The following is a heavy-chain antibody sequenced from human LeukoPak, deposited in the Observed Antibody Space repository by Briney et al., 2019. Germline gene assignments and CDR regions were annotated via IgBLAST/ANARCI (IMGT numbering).Heavy chain of an antibody. CDR1: GFTFSGSA. Sequence: PGGSLRLSCAASGFTFSGSAIHWVRQASGKGLEWVGRIRSKANSYAAAHAASVEGRFTISRDDSKNTAFLQMNALKTEDSAVYYCSASLKTYCSGGKCHSDYYYYGMDVWGQGTTVTVSS. CDR3: SASLKTYCSGGKCHSDYYYYGMDV. J-gene: IGHJ6*02. CDR2: IRSKANSYAA. D-gene: IGHD2-15*01. V-gene: IGHV3-73*01.